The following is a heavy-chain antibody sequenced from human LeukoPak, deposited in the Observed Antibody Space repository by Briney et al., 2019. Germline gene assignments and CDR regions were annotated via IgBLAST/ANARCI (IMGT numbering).Heavy chain of an antibody. Sequence: ASVKVSCKASGGTFSSYAISWVRQAPGQGLEWMGGIIPIFGTANYAQKFQGRVTITTDESTSTAYMELSSLRSEDTAVYYCARAGRCCSGGSCPWAFDIWGQGTMVTVSS. D-gene: IGHD2-15*01. CDR3: ARAGRCCSGGSCPWAFDI. V-gene: IGHV1-69*05. CDR1: GGTFSSYA. CDR2: IIPIFGTA. J-gene: IGHJ3*02.